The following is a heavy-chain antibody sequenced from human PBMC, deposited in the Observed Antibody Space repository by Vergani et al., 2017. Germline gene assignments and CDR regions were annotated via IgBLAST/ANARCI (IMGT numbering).Heavy chain of an antibody. J-gene: IGHJ2*01. Sequence: QVQLVQSGAEVKKPGASVKVSCKASGYTFTSYDINWVRQATGQGLEWMGWMNPNSGNTGYAQKFQGRVTMTRNTSISTAYMELSSLRSEDTAVYYCARSPPMRFWSSTSCYARYFDLWGRGTLVTVSS. CDR1: GYTFTSYD. CDR3: ARSPPMRFWSSTSCYARYFDL. CDR2: MNPNSGNT. V-gene: IGHV1-8*01. D-gene: IGHD2-2*01.